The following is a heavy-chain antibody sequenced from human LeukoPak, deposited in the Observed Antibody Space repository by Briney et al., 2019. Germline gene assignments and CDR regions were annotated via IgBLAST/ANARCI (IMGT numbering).Heavy chain of an antibody. J-gene: IGHJ4*02. CDR3: ARNLVVPAAMRWTFDY. CDR2: IIPIFGTA. D-gene: IGHD2-2*01. V-gene: IGHV1-69*13. CDR1: GYTFTSYA. Sequence: ASVKVSCKASGYTFTSYAMNWVRQAPGQGLEWMGGIIPIFGTANYAQKFQGRVTITADESTSTAYMELSSLRSEDTAVYYCARNLVVPAAMRWTFDYWGQGTLVTVSS.